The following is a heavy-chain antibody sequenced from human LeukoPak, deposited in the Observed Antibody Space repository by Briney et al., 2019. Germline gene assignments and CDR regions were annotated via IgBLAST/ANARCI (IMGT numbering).Heavy chain of an antibody. D-gene: IGHD3-9*01. Sequence: GASVKVSCKASGYTFTGCYMHWVRQAPGQGLGWMGWINPNSGGTNYAQKFQGRVTMTRDTSISTAYMELSRLRSDDTAVYYCARESYYDILTGYSSWDYWGQGTLVTVSS. V-gene: IGHV1-2*02. CDR2: INPNSGGT. CDR3: ARESYYDILTGYSSWDY. J-gene: IGHJ4*02. CDR1: GYTFTGCY.